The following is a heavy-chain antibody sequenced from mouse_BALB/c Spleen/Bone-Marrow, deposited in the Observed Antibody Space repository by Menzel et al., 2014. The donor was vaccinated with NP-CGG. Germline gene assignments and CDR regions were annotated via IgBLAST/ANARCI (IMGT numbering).Heavy chain of an antibody. J-gene: IGHJ1*01. CDR1: GFTFSSYG. Sequence: VQLKESGGDLVKPGGSLKLSCAASGFTFSSYGMSWVRQTPDKRLEWVATISSGGSYTYYPDSVKGRFTIYRDNAKNTLYLQMSSLKSEDTAMYYCARRGYGNSYWYFDVWGAGTTVTVSS. CDR3: ARRGYGNSYWYFDV. CDR2: ISSGGSYT. D-gene: IGHD2-10*02. V-gene: IGHV5-6*01.